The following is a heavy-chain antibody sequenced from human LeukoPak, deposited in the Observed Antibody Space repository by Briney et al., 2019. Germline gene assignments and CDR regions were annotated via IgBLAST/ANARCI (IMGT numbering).Heavy chain of an antibody. CDR1: GFTFSSYW. D-gene: IGHD2-2*01. J-gene: IGHJ4*02. CDR3: TRMLWRSRPFDY. V-gene: IGHV3-7*01. CDR2: IKQDGSEK. Sequence: GGSLRLSCAASGFTFSSYWMSWVRQAPGKGLEWVANIKQDGSEKWYVDSVKGRFTISRDSATNSAYLQMNSLRAEDTAVYYCTRMLWRSRPFDYWGQGPLVTVSS.